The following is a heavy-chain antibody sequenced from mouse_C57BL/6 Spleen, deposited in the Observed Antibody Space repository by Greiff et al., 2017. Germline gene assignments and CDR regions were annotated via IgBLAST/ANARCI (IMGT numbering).Heavy chain of an antibody. J-gene: IGHJ3*01. Sequence: VKLVESGPGLVQPSQSLSITCTVSGFSLTSYGVHWVRQSPGKGLEWLGVIWSGGSTDYNAAFISRLSISKDNSKSQVFFKMNSLQADDTAIYYCARNGKVWDYDGAWFAYWGQGTLVTVSA. V-gene: IGHV2-2*01. D-gene: IGHD2-4*01. CDR2: IWSGGST. CDR3: ARNGKVWDYDGAWFAY. CDR1: GFSLTSYG.